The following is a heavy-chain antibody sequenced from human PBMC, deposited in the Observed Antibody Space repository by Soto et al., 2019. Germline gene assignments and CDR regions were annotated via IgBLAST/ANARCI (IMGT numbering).Heavy chain of an antibody. D-gene: IGHD3-10*01. V-gene: IGHV3-30*03. CDR2: ISSDGSDT. CDR1: GFSFDSYG. J-gene: IGHJ5*02. Sequence: QAQLVESGGGVVQPGGSLRLSCEGSGFSFDSYGLHWVRQAPGKGLEWVALISSDGSDTRYGTSVKGRFTVSRDNSKSSLYLQMTSLRGEDTAVYYCARRTSMVREGYNWCDPRGQGTLVTVST. CDR3: ARRTSMVREGYNWCDP.